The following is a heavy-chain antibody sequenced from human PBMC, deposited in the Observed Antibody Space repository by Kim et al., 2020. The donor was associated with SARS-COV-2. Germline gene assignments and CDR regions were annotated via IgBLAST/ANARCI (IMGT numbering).Heavy chain of an antibody. V-gene: IGHV4-39*07. CDR3: SRSTVTNGGAFDI. CDR1: GGSISSSSYY. Sequence: SETLSLTCTVSGGSISSSSYYWGWIRQPPGKGLEWIGSIYYSGSTYYNPSLKRRVTISVDTSNNQFSLKLSSVTAAYTVVYFCSRSTVTNGGAFDIWVQGTMVTVSS. D-gene: IGHD4-17*01. CDR2: IYYSGST. J-gene: IGHJ3*02.